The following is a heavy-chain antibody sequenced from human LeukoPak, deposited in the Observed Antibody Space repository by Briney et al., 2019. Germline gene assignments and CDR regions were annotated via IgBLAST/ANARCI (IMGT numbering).Heavy chain of an antibody. CDR2: INPNSGGT. V-gene: IGHV1-2*02. D-gene: IGHD2/OR15-2a*01. J-gene: IGHJ3*02. CDR1: GYTFTGYY. CDR3: ARDVKQNRAFDI. Sequence: ASVKVSCKASGYTFTGYYMHWVRQAPGQGLERMGWINPNSGGTNYAQKFQGRVTMTRDTSISTAYMELSRLRSDDTAVYYCARDVKQNRAFDIWGQGTMVTVSS.